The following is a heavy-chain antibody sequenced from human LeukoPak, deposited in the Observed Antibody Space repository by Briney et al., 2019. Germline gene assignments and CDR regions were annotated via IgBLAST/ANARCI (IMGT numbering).Heavy chain of an antibody. J-gene: IGHJ4*02. V-gene: IGHV3-53*01. CDR3: TKGGVVSAFGY. CDR1: GFTVSSNY. D-gene: IGHD3-22*01. Sequence: GGSLRLSCAASGFTVSSNYMSWVRQAPGKGLECVSTVSGSGGNTYYTDSVKGRFTISRDNSKNTLFLQMSSLRAEDTALYYCTKGGVVSAFGYWGQGVLVTVSS. CDR2: SGSGGNT.